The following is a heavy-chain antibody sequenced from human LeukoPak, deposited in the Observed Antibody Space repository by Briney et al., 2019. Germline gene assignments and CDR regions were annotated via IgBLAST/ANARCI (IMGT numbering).Heavy chain of an antibody. CDR3: AITYTSGSGDAFDV. J-gene: IGHJ3*01. CDR2: INPNSGVT. V-gene: IGHV1-2*02. Sequence: ASVKVSCKASGYTFIGYYIHWVRQAPGQELEWMGWINPNSGVTNYGQKFQGRVTMTRDTSISTAYMDLSRLRSDDTAVYFCAITYTSGSGDAFDVWGQGTMVAVSS. D-gene: IGHD6-19*01. CDR1: GYTFIGYY.